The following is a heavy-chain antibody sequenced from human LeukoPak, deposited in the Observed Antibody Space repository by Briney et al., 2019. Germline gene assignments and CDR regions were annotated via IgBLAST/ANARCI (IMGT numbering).Heavy chain of an antibody. D-gene: IGHD2-2*01. Sequence: GESLKISCKGSGYSFTSYRIGWVRQMPGKGLEWMGIIYPGDSDTRYSPSFQGQVTISADKSISTAYLQWSSLKASDTAMYYCAGQIYCSSTSCYYFDYWGQGTLVTVSS. J-gene: IGHJ4*02. CDR1: GYSFTSYR. CDR3: AGQIYCSSTSCYYFDY. CDR2: IYPGDSDT. V-gene: IGHV5-51*01.